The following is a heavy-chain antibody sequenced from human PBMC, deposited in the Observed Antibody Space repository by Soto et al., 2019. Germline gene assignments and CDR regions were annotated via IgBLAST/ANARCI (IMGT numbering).Heavy chain of an antibody. Sequence: GGSLRLSCAASGFTFSSYAMHWVRQAPGKGLEWVAVISYDGSNKYYADSVKGRFTISRDNSKNTLYLQMNSLRAEDTAVYYCAREFYDSSGICFDYWGQGTLVTVSS. CDR2: ISYDGSNK. CDR1: GFTFSSYA. CDR3: AREFYDSSGICFDY. D-gene: IGHD3-22*01. J-gene: IGHJ4*02. V-gene: IGHV3-30-3*01.